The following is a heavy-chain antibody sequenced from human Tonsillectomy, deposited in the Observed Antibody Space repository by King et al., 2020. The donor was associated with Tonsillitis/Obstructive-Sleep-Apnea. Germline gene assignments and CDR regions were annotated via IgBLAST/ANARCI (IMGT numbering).Heavy chain of an antibody. D-gene: IGHD2-2*01. Sequence: VQLVESGGGLVQPGGSLRLSCAASGFTFSSYWMSWVRQAPGKGLEWVANIKQDGSEKYYVDSVKGRFTISRDNAKNSLYLQMNSPRAEDTAVYYCARAVGRYCSSTSCYGYFDYWGQGTLVTVSS. J-gene: IGHJ4*02. V-gene: IGHV3-7*01. CDR2: IKQDGSEK. CDR1: GFTFSSYW. CDR3: ARAVGRYCSSTSCYGYFDY.